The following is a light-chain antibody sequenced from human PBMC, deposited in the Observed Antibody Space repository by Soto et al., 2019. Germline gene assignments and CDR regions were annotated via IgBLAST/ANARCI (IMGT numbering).Light chain of an antibody. V-gene: IGKV3-20*01. CDR2: GAS. Sequence: EVVMTQSPATLSLSPGERATLSCRASQSISRSLAWYQQKPGQAPRLLIYGASSRATGIPDRFSGSGSGTDFTLTISRLEPEDFAVYYCQQYGSSPITFGQGTRLEIK. CDR1: QSISRS. CDR3: QQYGSSPIT. J-gene: IGKJ5*01.